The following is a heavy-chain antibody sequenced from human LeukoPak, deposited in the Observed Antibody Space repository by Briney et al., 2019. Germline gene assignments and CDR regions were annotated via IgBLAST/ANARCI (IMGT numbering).Heavy chain of an antibody. D-gene: IGHD5-12*01. CDR2: INAGNGNT. CDR1: GYTFTSYA. V-gene: IGHV1-3*01. Sequence: ASVKVSCKASGYTFTSYAMHWVRQAPGQRLEWMGWINAGNGNTKYSQKFQGRVTITRDTSASTAYMELRSLRSDDTAVYYCAREPPWATTAYDDDAFDIWGQGTMVTVSS. CDR3: AREPPWATTAYDDDAFDI. J-gene: IGHJ3*02.